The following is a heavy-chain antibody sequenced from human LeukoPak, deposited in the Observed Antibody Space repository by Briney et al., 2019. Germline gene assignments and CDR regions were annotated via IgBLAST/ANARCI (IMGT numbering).Heavy chain of an antibody. V-gene: IGHV1-58*01. Sequence: ASVKVSCKAPGFTFMNSAVQWVRQARGQRLEWIGWIVVGSGNTDYAQKFQGRVTITRDMSTGTAYMELRSLRSEDTAVYYCAADFGGERQLVRCYGLDVWGQGTAVTVSS. D-gene: IGHD6-13*01. CDR1: GFTFMNSA. CDR2: IVVGSGNT. CDR3: AADFGGERQLVRCYGLDV. J-gene: IGHJ6*02.